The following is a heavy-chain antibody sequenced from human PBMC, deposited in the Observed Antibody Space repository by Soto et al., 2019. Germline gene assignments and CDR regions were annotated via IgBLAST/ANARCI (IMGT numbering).Heavy chain of an antibody. Sequence: QVQLVQSGAEVRKPGASVKVSCNVTGYTFSGHYLHWVRQAPGQGLEWMGWINPKSGGTNYAQKFQDRVTMTADTSVSAASMELTSLRYDDTAVFYCARGPYRSPAYFFDSWGQGTLVTVSS. V-gene: IGHV1-2*02. CDR3: ARGPYRSPAYFFDS. J-gene: IGHJ4*02. CDR1: GYTFSGHY. CDR2: INPKSGGT. D-gene: IGHD6-13*01.